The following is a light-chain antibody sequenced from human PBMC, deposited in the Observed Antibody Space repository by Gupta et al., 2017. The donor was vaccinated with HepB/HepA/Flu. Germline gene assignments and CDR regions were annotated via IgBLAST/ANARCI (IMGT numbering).Light chain of an antibody. Sequence: QSALTQPASASGSPGQSTTIPCPGPSSHVGGYNYVSWYQQHPGKAPTLMLIVCSNRPSGVSNRFSGSKSGYTASLTITGLQAEDEADYYCCSYTSSSTLAQVVFGGGTKLTVL. CDR3: CSYTSSSTLAQVV. CDR1: SSHVGGYNY. CDR2: VCS. J-gene: IGLJ2*01. V-gene: IGLV2-14*01.